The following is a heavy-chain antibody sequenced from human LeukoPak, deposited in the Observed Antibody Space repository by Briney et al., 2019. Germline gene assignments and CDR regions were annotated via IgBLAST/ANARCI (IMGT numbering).Heavy chain of an antibody. D-gene: IGHD3-9*01. V-gene: IGHV3-23*01. J-gene: IGHJ4*02. CDR2: ISGSGGST. CDR3: AKDWTLTLPHYDILTGYYERSGYFDY. CDR1: GFTFSSYA. Sequence: PGGSLRLSCAASGFTFSSYAMSWVRQAPGKGLEWVSAISGSGGSTYYADSVKGRFTISRDNSKNTLYLQMNSLRAEDTAVYYCAKDWTLTLPHYDILTGYYERSGYFDYWGQGTLVTVSS.